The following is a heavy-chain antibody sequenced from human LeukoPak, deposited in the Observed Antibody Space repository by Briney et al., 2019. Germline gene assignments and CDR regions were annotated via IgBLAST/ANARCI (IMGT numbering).Heavy chain of an antibody. J-gene: IGHJ1*01. CDR3: ARALIVGATIGAFQH. CDR2: IIPILGIA. V-gene: IGHV1-69*02. Sequence: SVKVSCKASGGTFSSYTISWVRQAPGQGLEWMGRIIPILGIANYAQKFQGRVTITADKSTSTAYMELSSLRSEDTAVYYCARALIVGATIGAFQHWGQGTLGTVSS. CDR1: GGTFSSYT. D-gene: IGHD1-26*01.